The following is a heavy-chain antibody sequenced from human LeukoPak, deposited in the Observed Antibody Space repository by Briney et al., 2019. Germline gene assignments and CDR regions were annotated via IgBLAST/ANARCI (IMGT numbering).Heavy chain of an antibody. CDR3: ARGRGKLGSSFDY. V-gene: IGHV4-31*03. CDR2: IYYSGST. CDR1: GGSISSSSYY. Sequence: PSETLSLTCTVSGGSISSSSYYWGWIRQHPGKGLEWIGYIYYSGSTYYNPSLKSRVTISVDTSKNQFSLKLSSVTAADTAVYYCARGRGKLGSSFDYWGQGTLVTVSS. D-gene: IGHD7-27*01. J-gene: IGHJ4*02.